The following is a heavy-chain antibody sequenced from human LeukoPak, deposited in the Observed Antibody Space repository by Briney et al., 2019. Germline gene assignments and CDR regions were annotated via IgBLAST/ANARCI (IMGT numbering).Heavy chain of an antibody. CDR3: AWSIFYDTSAKLQKGAFDI. D-gene: IGHD2/OR15-2a*01. V-gene: IGHV4-59*01. CDR1: GASTKIYY. Sequence: PSETLSLTCTVSGASTKIYYRSWIRQSPGKGLEWMGYIYYGGSTRYNPSLSGRVTISEDTSKNQFSLRLSPVTAADTAVYYCAWSIFYDTSAKLQKGAFDIWGRGTMVTVSS. J-gene: IGHJ3*02. CDR2: IYYGGST.